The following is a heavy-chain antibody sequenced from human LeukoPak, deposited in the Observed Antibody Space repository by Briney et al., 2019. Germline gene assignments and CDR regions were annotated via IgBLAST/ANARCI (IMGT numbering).Heavy chain of an antibody. CDR2: IYSGCST. J-gene: IGHJ4*02. Sequence: PRGALRLSCAASGFTVSSHYISWVRQAPGKGLELVSVIYSGCSTYYADSVKGRFTISRDNSKNTLYLQRNSLRAEDTAVYYCAKGTAVDRQYWENWGRGTLVTVSS. D-gene: IGHD2-8*02. CDR3: AKGTAVDRQYWEN. V-gene: IGHV3-66*02. CDR1: GFTVSSHY.